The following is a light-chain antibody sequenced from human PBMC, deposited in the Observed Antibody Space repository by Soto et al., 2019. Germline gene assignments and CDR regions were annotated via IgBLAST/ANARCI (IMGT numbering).Light chain of an antibody. Sequence: EKVMTQSPAALSVSPGETATRSCRASQSVNSNLAWYQQKAGQAHRLLLYGASTRATGIPARFSGSASGTEFTRTISSLQSEDSAVYYCQQYNDWPLTFGVGTKVEIK. V-gene: IGKV3-15*01. CDR3: QQYNDWPLT. J-gene: IGKJ4*01. CDR1: QSVNSN. CDR2: GAS.